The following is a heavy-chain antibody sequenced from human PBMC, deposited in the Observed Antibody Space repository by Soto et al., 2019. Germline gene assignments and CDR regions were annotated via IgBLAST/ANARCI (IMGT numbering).Heavy chain of an antibody. Sequence: PGESLKISCKGSGYSFTSYWIGWVRQMPGKGLEWMGIIYPGDSDTRYSPSFQGQVTISADKSISTAYLQWSSLKASDTAMYYCARLPTLGSPGTTLVWFDPWGQGTLVTVSS. CDR2: IYPGDSDT. CDR3: ARLPTLGSPGTTLVWFDP. V-gene: IGHV5-51*01. D-gene: IGHD1-1*01. J-gene: IGHJ5*02. CDR1: GYSFTSYW.